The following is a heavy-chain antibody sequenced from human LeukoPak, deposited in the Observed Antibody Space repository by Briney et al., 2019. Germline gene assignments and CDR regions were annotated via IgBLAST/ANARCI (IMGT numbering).Heavy chain of an antibody. CDR3: ARGGRFEAFDM. CDR1: GYTFIDYY. CDR2: INPRTDGT. J-gene: IGHJ3*02. Sequence: ASVKVSCKASGYTFIDYYLHWVRQAPGQGLEWMGWINPRTDGTNYAQKFQDRVTMTRDTSISTAYMELSRLRSDDTAVYYCARGGRFEAFDMWGQGTMVTVSS. V-gene: IGHV1-2*02. D-gene: IGHD3-10*01.